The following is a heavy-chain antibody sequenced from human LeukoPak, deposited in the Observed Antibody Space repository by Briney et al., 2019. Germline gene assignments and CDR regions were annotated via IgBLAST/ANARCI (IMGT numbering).Heavy chain of an antibody. CDR3: AKAYCGGDCWPDY. V-gene: IGHV3-23*01. CDR1: GFTFSSYA. Sequence: GGSLRPSCAASGFTFSSYAMRWVRQAPGKGLEWVSGISGSSGSTHYADSVKGRFTISRDNSMNTLNLQMNSLRAEDTAVYYCAKAYCGGDCWPDYWGQGILVTVSS. J-gene: IGHJ4*02. CDR2: ISGSSGST. D-gene: IGHD2-21*02.